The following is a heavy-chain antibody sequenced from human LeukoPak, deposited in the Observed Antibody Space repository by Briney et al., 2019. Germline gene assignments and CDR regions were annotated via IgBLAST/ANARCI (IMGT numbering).Heavy chain of an antibody. V-gene: IGHV4-59*01. CDR2: IYYSGST. J-gene: IGHJ3*02. CDR3: ASTVVTAEDAFDI. D-gene: IGHD4-23*01. Sequence: SETLSLTCTVSGGSISSYYWSWIRQPPGKGLEWIGYIYYSGSTNYNPSLKSRVTISVDTSKNQFSLKLSSVTAADTAVYYCASTVVTAEDAFDISGQGTMVTVSS. CDR1: GGSISSYY.